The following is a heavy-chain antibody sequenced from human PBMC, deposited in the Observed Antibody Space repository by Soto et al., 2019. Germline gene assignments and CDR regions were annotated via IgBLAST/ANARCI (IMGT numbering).Heavy chain of an antibody. CDR2: IFYLGSS. CDR3: ARHSLALRKNNWFDP. D-gene: IGHD3-3*02. Sequence: SETLSLTCTVSGDSMISSDFYWGWVRQPPGKGLEWIGSIFYLGSSYYNPSLKSRVTMSVDTSKNQFSLRLRSVTAADTALYFCARHSLALRKNNWFDPWGQGIMVTVSS. CDR1: GDSMISSDFY. V-gene: IGHV4-39*01. J-gene: IGHJ5*02.